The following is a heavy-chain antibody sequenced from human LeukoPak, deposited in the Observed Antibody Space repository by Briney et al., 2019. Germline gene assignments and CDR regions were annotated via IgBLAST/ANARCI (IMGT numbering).Heavy chain of an antibody. CDR2: IIPIFGTA. CDR3: ARDIRPYYYDSSGYPTPAKYFDY. D-gene: IGHD3-22*01. J-gene: IGHJ4*02. Sequence: GASVKVSCKASGGTFSSYAISWVRQAPGQGLEWMGGIIPIFGTANYAQKFQGRVTITTDESTSTACMELSSLRSEDTAVYYCARDIRPYYYDSSGYPTPAKYFDYWGQGTLVTVSS. CDR1: GGTFSSYA. V-gene: IGHV1-69*05.